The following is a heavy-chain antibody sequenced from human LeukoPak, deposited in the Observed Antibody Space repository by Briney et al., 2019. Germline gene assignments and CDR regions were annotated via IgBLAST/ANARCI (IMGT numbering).Heavy chain of an antibody. V-gene: IGHV1-69*06. CDR1: GGTFSSYG. CDR2: IIPLLDTT. Sequence: GSSVKVSCKASGGTFSSYGFSWVRQAPGQGPEWMGGIIPLLDTTNYAQKFQGRVTITADKFTSTAYMELSSLRSEDTAVYYCARRYSYGLHDAFDIWGQGTMVTVSS. J-gene: IGHJ3*02. CDR3: ARRYSYGLHDAFDI. D-gene: IGHD5-18*01.